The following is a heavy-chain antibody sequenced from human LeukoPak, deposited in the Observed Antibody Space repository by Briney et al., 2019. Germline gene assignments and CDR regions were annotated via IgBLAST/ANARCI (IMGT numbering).Heavy chain of an antibody. CDR3: AREDYGDFVVDY. D-gene: IGHD4-17*01. V-gene: IGHV4-61*01. CDR2: IYYSGST. Sequence: SETLSLTCTVSGGSVSSGSYYWRWIRQPPGKGLEWIGYIYYSGSTNYNPSLKSRVTISVDTSKNQFSLKLSSVTAADTAVYYCAREDYGDFVVDYWGQGTLVTVSS. J-gene: IGHJ4*02. CDR1: GGSVSSGSYY.